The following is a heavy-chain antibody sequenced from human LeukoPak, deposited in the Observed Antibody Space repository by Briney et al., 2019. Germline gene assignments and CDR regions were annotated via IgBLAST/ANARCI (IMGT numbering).Heavy chain of an antibody. V-gene: IGHV4-39*01. CDR3: ARQTSASGSYLNYYFRYYVDV. J-gene: IGHJ6*03. Sequence: SETLSLTCTVSGGSISSSSYYWGWIRQPPGKGLEWIGSIYYNGSTYYNPSLKSRVTISVDTSQNQFSLKLSSVTAADTAIYYCARQTSASGSYLNYYFRYYVDVWGNGTTVAVSS. D-gene: IGHD3-10*01. CDR1: GGSISSSSYY. CDR2: IYYNGST.